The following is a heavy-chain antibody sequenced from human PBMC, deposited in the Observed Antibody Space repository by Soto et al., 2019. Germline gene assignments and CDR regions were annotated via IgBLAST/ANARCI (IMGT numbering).Heavy chain of an antibody. CDR1: GGAFSDYA. V-gene: IGHV1-69*12. D-gene: IGHD2-2*01. CDR2: IMPIFRAP. CDR3: ASLLKGPAIGNYYYGMDV. J-gene: IGHJ6*02. Sequence: QVQLVQSGAEVKKPWSSVNVSCKASGGAFSDYAFSWVRQAPGQGLEWLGGIMPIFRAPDYAQKLQGRVTITADEFTRTGYMEMNSLRSEDTALYYCASLLKGPAIGNYYYGMDVWGQGNTVTVS.